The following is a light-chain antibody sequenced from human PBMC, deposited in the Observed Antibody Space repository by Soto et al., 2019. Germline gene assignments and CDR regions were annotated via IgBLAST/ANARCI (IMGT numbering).Light chain of an antibody. J-gene: IGKJ4*01. CDR2: AAS. V-gene: IGKV3-20*01. Sequence: EIVVTQSPGTLSLSPWERATLSCRASQSLSSGYLAWYQQKPGQSPRILIYAASSRATGIPDRFSGSGSGTDFTLTISSLQSEDFAVYYCQQYSVWPPVLTFGGGTKVDIK. CDR1: QSLSSGY. CDR3: QQYSVWPPVLT.